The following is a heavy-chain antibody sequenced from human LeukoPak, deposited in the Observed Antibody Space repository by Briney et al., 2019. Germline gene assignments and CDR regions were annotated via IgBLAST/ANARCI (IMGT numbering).Heavy chain of an antibody. D-gene: IGHD3-10*01. CDR1: GDTFTTYD. CDR3: ARSTMGARRRYDY. CDR2: MNPNSGNT. J-gene: IGHJ4*02. V-gene: IGHV1-8*01. Sequence: ASAKVSCKASGDTFTTYDVNWVRQATGQGLEWMGWMNPNSGNTGYAQNFQGRVTMTMNTSITTAYMELTSLTSEDTAVYYCARSTMGARRRYDYWGLGTLVTVSS.